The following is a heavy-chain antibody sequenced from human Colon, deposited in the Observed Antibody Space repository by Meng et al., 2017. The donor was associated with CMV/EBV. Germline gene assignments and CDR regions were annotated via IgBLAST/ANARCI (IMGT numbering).Heavy chain of an antibody. CDR1: GFSFSRYE. CDR2: ISGSGSVI. Sequence: GGSLRLSCTTSGFSFSRYEMNWVRQAPGKGLEWLAHISGSGSVIYYADSVKGRFTISRDNAKNSLYLQMDSLRAGDTAVYYCASFDRNYYDSSGYPLGLGYWGQGTLVTVSS. CDR3: ASFDRNYYDSSGYPLGLGY. V-gene: IGHV3-48*03. J-gene: IGHJ4*02. D-gene: IGHD3-22*01.